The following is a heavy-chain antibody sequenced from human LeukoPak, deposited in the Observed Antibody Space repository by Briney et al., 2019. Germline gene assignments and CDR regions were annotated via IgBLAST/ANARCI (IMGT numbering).Heavy chain of an antibody. V-gene: IGHV4-61*02. CDR2: IYTSGST. Sequence: TASETLSLTCTVSGGSISSGSYYWSWIRQPAGKGLEWIGRIYTSGSTNYNPSLKSRVTISVDTSNNHFSLKLNSVTAADTAVYYCARHVRGSVWYDYFDYWGQGTLVTVSS. CDR3: ARHVRGSVWYDYFDY. CDR1: GGSISSGSYY. J-gene: IGHJ4*02. D-gene: IGHD6-19*01.